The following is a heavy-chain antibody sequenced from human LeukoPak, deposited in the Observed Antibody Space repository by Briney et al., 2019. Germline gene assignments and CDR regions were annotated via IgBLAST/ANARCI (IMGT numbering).Heavy chain of an antibody. J-gene: IGHJ4*02. V-gene: IGHV3-21*01. D-gene: IGHD3-22*01. Sequence: GSLRPSCAASGFTFSSYSMNWVRQAPGKGLEWVSSISSSSSYIYYADSVKGRFTISRDNAKNSLYLQMNSLRAEDTAVYYCASAYYYDSSGYHSWGQGTLVTVSS. CDR2: ISSSSSYI. CDR1: GFTFSSYS. CDR3: ASAYYYDSSGYHS.